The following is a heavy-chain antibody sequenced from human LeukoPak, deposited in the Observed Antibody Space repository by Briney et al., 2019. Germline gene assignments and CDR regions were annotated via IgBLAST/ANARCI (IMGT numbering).Heavy chain of an antibody. CDR3: ARYSSDWSTFDY. Sequence: GGSLRLSCAASGFTLDDYGMSWVRQVPGKGLEWVSGINWSGVSTNYADSVKGRFTISRDNAKKFLYLQMNSLRGEDTALYHCARYSSDWSTFDYWGQGTLVTVSS. D-gene: IGHD6-19*01. V-gene: IGHV3-20*01. J-gene: IGHJ4*02. CDR1: GFTLDDYG. CDR2: INWSGVST.